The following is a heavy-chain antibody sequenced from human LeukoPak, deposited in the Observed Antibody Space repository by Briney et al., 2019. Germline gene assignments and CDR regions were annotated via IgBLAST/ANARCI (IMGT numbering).Heavy chain of an antibody. J-gene: IGHJ4*02. Sequence: ASVKFSCKASGYTFTGYYMHWGRQAPGQGLEWMGRINPNSGGTSYAQTFQGRVTMTRDASISPAYMELSSLTSDDTAVYYCARGDTGSYYGRRDYWGQGTLVTVSS. D-gene: IGHD1-26*01. CDR1: GYTFTGYY. V-gene: IGHV1-2*06. CDR2: INPNSGGT. CDR3: ARGDTGSYYGRRDY.